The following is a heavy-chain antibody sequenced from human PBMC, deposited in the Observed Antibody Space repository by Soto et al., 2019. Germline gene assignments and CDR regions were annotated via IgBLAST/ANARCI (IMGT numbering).Heavy chain of an antibody. CDR2: ISSSGSYI. D-gene: IGHD3-3*01. V-gene: IGHV3-21*01. Sequence: GGSLRLSCAASGFTFSSYSMNWVRQAPGKGLEWVSSISSSGSYIYYADSVKGRFTISRDNAKNSLYLQMNSLRAEDTAVYYCARAPHDFWSGTGYYYYMDVWGKGTTVTVSS. J-gene: IGHJ6*03. CDR3: ARAPHDFWSGTGYYYYMDV. CDR1: GFTFSSYS.